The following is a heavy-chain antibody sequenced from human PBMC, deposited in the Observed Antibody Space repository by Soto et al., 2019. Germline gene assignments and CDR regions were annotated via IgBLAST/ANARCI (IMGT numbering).Heavy chain of an antibody. Sequence: LRLSCEASGFTLSDYYMSWIRQAPGKGLEWVSYISSAGTTTYYADSVKCRFSISMDNAKNSLYLQMNSLRAEDTAVYFCAKDQECWGSDWLGYNYNGMDGWGQGTTVSVSS. J-gene: IGHJ6*02. V-gene: IGHV3-11*01. CDR2: ISSAGTTT. CDR1: GFTLSDYY. CDR3: AKDQECWGSDWLGYNYNGMDG. D-gene: IGHD3-16*01.